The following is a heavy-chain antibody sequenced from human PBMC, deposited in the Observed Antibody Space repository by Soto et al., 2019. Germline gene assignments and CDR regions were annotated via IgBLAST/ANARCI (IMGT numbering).Heavy chain of an antibody. CDR3: AKAARAGSPFQH. CDR1: GFTFSRYG. Sequence: QVQLVESGGGVVQPGRSLRLSCAASGFTFSRYGMHWVRQAPGKGLERVAVISYDGSNKYYADSVKGRFTISRDNSKNTLYLQMNSLRAEDTAVYYCAKAARAGSPFQHWGQGTLVTVSS. D-gene: IGHD3-10*01. V-gene: IGHV3-30*18. CDR2: ISYDGSNK. J-gene: IGHJ1*01.